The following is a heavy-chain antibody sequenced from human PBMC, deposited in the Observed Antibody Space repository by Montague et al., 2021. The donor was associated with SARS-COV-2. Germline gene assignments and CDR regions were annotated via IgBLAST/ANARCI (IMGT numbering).Heavy chain of an antibody. CDR2: TYYRSKWYN. V-gene: IGHV6-1*01. CDR3: ARAYCGGDCDFYWYFDL. CDR1: GDSVSGLRPS. D-gene: IGHD2-21*02. Sequence: CAISGDSVSGLRPSRKYIWQPPTRGLERLGRTYYRSKWYNDYAVSVKSRVIINPDTSNNRISLQLNSVTPEDTAVYYCARAYCGGDCDFYWYFDLGGRGTLVTVSS. J-gene: IGHJ2*01.